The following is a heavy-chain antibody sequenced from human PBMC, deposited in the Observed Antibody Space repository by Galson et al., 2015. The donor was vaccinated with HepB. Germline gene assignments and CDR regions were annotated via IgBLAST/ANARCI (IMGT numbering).Heavy chain of an antibody. D-gene: IGHD6-13*01. V-gene: IGHV1-69*04. J-gene: IGHJ3*02. CDR3: ARSSSSWYVVAFDI. CDR2: IIPILGIA. Sequence: SCKASGGTFSSYAISWVRQAPGQGLEWMGRIIPILGIANYAQKFQGRVTITADKSTSTAYMELSSLRSEDTAVYYCARSSSSWYVVAFDIWGQGTMVTVSS. CDR1: GGTFSSYA.